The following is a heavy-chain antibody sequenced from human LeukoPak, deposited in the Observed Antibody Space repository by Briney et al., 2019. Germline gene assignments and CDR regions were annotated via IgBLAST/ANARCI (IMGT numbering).Heavy chain of an antibody. Sequence: GGSLRLSCAASGFTFSSYSMNWVRQAPGKGLEWVAFIRYDGSNKYYADSVKGRFTISRDNSKNTLYLQMNSLRAEDTAVYYCAKDLVAADDYYYYMDVWGKGTTVTISS. CDR3: AKDLVAADDYYYYMDV. J-gene: IGHJ6*03. CDR1: GFTFSSYS. V-gene: IGHV3-30*02. CDR2: IRYDGSNK. D-gene: IGHD2-2*01.